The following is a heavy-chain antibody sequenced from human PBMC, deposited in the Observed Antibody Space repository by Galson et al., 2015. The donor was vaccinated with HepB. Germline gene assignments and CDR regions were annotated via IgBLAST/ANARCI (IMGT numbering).Heavy chain of an antibody. CDR1: GYKFTHYG. V-gene: IGHV1-18*01. J-gene: IGHJ5*02. CDR3: ARDHTVATKNWFDP. D-gene: IGHD4-17*01. CDR2: INSYNGNT. Sequence: SVKVSCKASGYKFTHYGINWVRQAPGQGLEWMGWINSYNGNTNYAQKFQGRVTMTTDTSTSTAYMELRSLRSDDTALYYCARDHTVATKNWFDPWGQGTLVTVSS.